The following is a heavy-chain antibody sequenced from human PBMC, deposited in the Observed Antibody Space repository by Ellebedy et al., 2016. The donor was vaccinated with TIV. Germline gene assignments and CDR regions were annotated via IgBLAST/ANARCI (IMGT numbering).Heavy chain of an antibody. V-gene: IGHV3-7*01. CDR2: INQDGREK. D-gene: IGHD4-17*01. CDR1: GFSFSSYW. CDR3: ATDGSYGDYLSPTHAFVI. J-gene: IGHJ3*02. Sequence: GGSLRLSCGASGFSFSSYWMTWVRQAPGKGLEWVANINQDGREKFYVDSVNGRFTVSRDNAKNSLYLHLNSLRAEDTAMYYCATDGSYGDYLSPTHAFVIWGQGTMVTVSS.